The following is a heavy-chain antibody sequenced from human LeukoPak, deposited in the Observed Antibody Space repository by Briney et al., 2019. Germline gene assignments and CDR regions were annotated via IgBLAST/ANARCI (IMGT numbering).Heavy chain of an antibody. J-gene: IGHJ5*02. D-gene: IGHD2-2*03. V-gene: IGHV3-30-3*01. Sequence: PGRSLRLSCAASGFTFSSYAIHWVRQAPGKGLEWVAFISYDGSNKYYADSVKGRFTISRDNSKNTLYLRMNSLRAEDTAVYYCARGPTRISSGYCSSTNCRNAVFDPWGQGTLVTVSS. CDR1: GFTFSSYA. CDR3: ARGPTRISSGYCSSTNCRNAVFDP. CDR2: ISYDGSNK.